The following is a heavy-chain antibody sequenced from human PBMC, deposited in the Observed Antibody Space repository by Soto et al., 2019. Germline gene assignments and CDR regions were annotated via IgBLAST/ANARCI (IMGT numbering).Heavy chain of an antibody. V-gene: IGHV3-15*07. CDR2: IKRKIEGEKT. D-gene: IGHD2-15*01. CDR3: TTGSVEGV. Sequence: GGSLRLSCAAPGFSFSNAWMNWFRQAPGKGLEWVGRIKRKIEGEKTDYAAPVKGRFTISRDDSKNTLHLQMNSLKADDTALYYCTTGSVEGVWGQGTTVTVSS. J-gene: IGHJ6*02. CDR1: GFSFSNAW.